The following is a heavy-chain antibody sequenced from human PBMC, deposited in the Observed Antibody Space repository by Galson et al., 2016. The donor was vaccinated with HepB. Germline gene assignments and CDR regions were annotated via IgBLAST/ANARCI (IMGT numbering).Heavy chain of an antibody. J-gene: IGHJ4*02. CDR3: ARDQSRFKTYSDFWSGEVGPSPGYYFDY. V-gene: IGHV1-46*01. Sequence: SVKVSCKASGYTFTSYYLHWVRQAPGQGLEWMGIINSSGGNTRYARKFQGRVTMTRDTSTSTVYMELSSLRSEDTAVYYCARDQSRFKTYSDFWSGEVGPSPGYYFDYWGQGTLVTVSS. D-gene: IGHD3-3*01. CDR1: GYTFTSYY. CDR2: INSSGGNT.